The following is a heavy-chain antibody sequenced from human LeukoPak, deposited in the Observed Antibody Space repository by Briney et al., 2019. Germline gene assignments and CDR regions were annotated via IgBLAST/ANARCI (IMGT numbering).Heavy chain of an antibody. J-gene: IGHJ5*02. CDR3: ASDIVVVPAGIGDNWFDP. V-gene: IGHV1-69*05. D-gene: IGHD2-2*01. Sequence: GPSVKVSCKASGGTFSSYAISWVRQAPGQGLEWMGRIIPIFGTANYAQTFQGRVTITKDESTSTALMELSSLRSEDTAVYCCASDIVVVPAGIGDNWFDPWGQGTLVTVSS. CDR1: GGTFSSYA. CDR2: IIPIFGTA.